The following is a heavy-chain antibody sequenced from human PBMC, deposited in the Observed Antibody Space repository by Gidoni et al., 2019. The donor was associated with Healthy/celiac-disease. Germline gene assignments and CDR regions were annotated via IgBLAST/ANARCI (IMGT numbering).Heavy chain of an antibody. V-gene: IGHV4-39*01. CDR1: GGSISSSSYY. J-gene: IGHJ4*02. CDR3: ARRVVVTAISDY. CDR2: IYYSGST. D-gene: IGHD2-21*02. Sequence: QRQLQESGPGLVKPSETLSLTCTVSGGSISSSSYYWGWIRQPPGKGLEWIGSIYYSGSTYYNPSLKSRVTISVDTSKNQFSLKLSSVTAADTAVYYCARRVVVTAISDYWGQVTLVTVSS.